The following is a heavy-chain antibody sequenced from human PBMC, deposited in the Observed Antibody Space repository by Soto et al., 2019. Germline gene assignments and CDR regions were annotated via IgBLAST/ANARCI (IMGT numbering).Heavy chain of an antibody. J-gene: IGHJ5*02. Sequence: PSETLSLTCDVSGDTISTGGYYWSWIRQPPGKGLEWIGYIYYSGSTYYSPSLKSRVTISVDTSKNQFSLKLSSVTAADTAVYYCARERPDGARLDPWGQGTLVTVSS. CDR1: GDTISTGGYY. V-gene: IGHV4-30-4*01. D-gene: IGHD6-6*01. CDR3: ARERPDGARLDP. CDR2: IYYSGST.